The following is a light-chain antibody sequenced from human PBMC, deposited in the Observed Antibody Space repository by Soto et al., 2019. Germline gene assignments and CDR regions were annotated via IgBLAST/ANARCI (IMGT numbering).Light chain of an antibody. V-gene: IGKV3-20*01. CDR1: QSVSNNY. J-gene: IGKJ1*01. CDR2: GAS. Sequence: EIVLTQYAGTLSLSRGARATLSCRASQSVSNNYLAWYQQKPGQAPRLLIYGASNRATGIPDRFSGSGSGTDFTLTISRLEPEDFAVYYCQQYGSSGTFGQGTKVDIK. CDR3: QQYGSSGT.